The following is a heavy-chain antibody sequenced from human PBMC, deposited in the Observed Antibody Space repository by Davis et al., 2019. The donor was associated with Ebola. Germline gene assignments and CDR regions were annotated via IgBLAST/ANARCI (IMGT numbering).Heavy chain of an antibody. CDR2: INAGNGNT. D-gene: IGHD3-10*01. J-gene: IGHJ4*02. CDR3: ARAYYYGSGSYYNY. Sequence: ASVTVSCKASGYTFTSYVLHWVRQAPGQRLEWMGWINAGNGNTKYSQKFQGRVTITRDTSASTAYMELNSLRSEDTAVYYCARAYYYGSGSYYNYWGQGTLVTVSS. V-gene: IGHV1-3*01. CDR1: GYTFTSYV.